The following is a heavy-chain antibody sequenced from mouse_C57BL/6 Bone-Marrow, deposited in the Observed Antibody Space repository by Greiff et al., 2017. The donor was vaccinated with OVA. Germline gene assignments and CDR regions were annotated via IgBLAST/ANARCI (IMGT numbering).Heavy chain of an antibody. CDR3: TSGYYAMDY. Sequence: EVKLMESGAGLVKPGGSLKLSCAASGFTFSSYAMSWVRQTPEKRLEWVAYISSGGDFIYYADTVKGRFTISRDNARNTLYLQMSSLKAEDTAIYYVTSGYYAMDYWGQGTSVTVSS. V-gene: IGHV5-9-1*02. CDR2: ISSGGDFI. CDR1: GFTFSSYA. J-gene: IGHJ4*01.